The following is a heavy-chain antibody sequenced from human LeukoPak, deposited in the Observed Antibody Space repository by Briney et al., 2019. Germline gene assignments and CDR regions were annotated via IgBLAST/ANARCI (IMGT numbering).Heavy chain of an antibody. CDR2: ISWNSGSI. J-gene: IGHJ4*02. CDR1: VFTFDDYA. V-gene: IGHV3-9*03. Sequence: GRSLRLSCAASVFTFDDYAMHWVRQAPGKGLEWASGISWNSGSIGYADSVKGRFTISSDNAKISLYMQMNSLRAEDMALYYCAKDIRCYYYSSGYYVYWGQGTLVTVSS. CDR3: AKDIRCYYYSSGYYVY. D-gene: IGHD3-22*01.